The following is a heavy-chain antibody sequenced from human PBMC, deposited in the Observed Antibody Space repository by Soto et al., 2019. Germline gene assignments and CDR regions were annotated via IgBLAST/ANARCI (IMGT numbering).Heavy chain of an antibody. D-gene: IGHD6-19*01. Sequence: QVQLVQSGAEVKKPGASVKVSCTASGYPLTSNYIHWVRQAPGEGLEWMGKINPSGGTTRYGQKFQGRVTMTRDTSTSPVYMEMSSLRSEDPAVYYCARGEPPSSGWNFDYWGQGTLVIVSP. CDR3: ARGEPPSSGWNFDY. CDR2: INPSGGTT. J-gene: IGHJ4*02. CDR1: GYPLTSNY. V-gene: IGHV1-46*03.